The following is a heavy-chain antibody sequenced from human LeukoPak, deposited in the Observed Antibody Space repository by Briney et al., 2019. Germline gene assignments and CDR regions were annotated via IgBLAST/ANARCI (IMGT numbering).Heavy chain of an antibody. D-gene: IGHD3-22*01. CDR3: VRGNYDDRGYSNAFDI. Sequence: SGTLSLTCTVSGASISSSYWSWIRQPPGKRPEWIGFIYYNGNTNSNPSLKSRVTILVDRSKNQFSLKLSSVTAADTAIYYCVRGNYDDRGYSNAFDIWGQGTMVTVSS. J-gene: IGHJ3*02. CDR1: GASISSSY. CDR2: IYYNGNT. V-gene: IGHV4-59*01.